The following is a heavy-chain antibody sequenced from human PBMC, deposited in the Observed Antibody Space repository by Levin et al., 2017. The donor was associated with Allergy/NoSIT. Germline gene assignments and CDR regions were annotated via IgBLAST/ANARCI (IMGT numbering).Heavy chain of an antibody. J-gene: IGHJ6*02. V-gene: IGHV4-31*03. D-gene: IGHD6-13*01. CDR3: TSIAAAGTASAYYYYGMDV. CDR2: IYYSGST. Sequence: SETLSLTCTVSGGSISSGGYYWSWIRQHPGKGLEWIGYIYYSGSTYYNPSLKSRVTISVDTSKNQFSLKLSSVTAADTAVYYCTSIAAAGTASAYYYYGMDVWGQGTTVTVSS. CDR1: GGSISSGGYY.